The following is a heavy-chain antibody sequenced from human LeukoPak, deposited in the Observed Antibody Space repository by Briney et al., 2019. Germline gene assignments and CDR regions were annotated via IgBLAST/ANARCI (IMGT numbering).Heavy chain of an antibody. Sequence: PSETLSLTCTVSGGSISSSSYYWGWIRQPPGKGLEWIGSIYYSGSTYYNPSLKSRVTISIDTSKNQLSLNVSSVTAADTAVYYCARIGLGELSFLPEEAFDIWGQGTMVTVSS. J-gene: IGHJ3*02. D-gene: IGHD3-16*02. CDR3: ARIGLGELSFLPEEAFDI. CDR1: GGSISSSSYY. CDR2: IYYSGST. V-gene: IGHV4-39*07.